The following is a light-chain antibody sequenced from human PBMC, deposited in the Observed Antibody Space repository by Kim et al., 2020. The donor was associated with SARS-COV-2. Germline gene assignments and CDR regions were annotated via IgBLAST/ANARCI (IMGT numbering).Light chain of an antibody. CDR3: LQHNSYPIT. Sequence: ASVDARVTITCRASQDIRNDLGWYQQNPGRAPKRLIYGASSLQSGVPSRFSGSGSGTEFTLTISSLQPEDFATYFCLQHNSYPITFGQGTRLEIK. J-gene: IGKJ5*01. CDR2: GAS. CDR1: QDIRND. V-gene: IGKV1-17*01.